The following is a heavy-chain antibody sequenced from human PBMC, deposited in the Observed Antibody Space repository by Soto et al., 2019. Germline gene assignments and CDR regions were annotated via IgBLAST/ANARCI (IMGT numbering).Heavy chain of an antibody. J-gene: IGHJ4*02. Sequence: EVRLSESGGGLVQPGGSLRLSCAASGFPFSSHAINWVRQAPGKGLEWVSSISGIDIANYIDSVKGRFTISRDNSKNTVYLQMHSLRAEDTALYYCAKDLDDFGRSIDHWGQGTLVTVSS. CDR2: ISGIDIA. D-gene: IGHD1-1*01. V-gene: IGHV3-23*01. CDR3: AKDLDDFGRSIDH. CDR1: GFPFSSHA.